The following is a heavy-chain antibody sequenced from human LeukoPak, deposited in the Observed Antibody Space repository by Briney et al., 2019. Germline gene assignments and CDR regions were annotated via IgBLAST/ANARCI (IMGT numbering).Heavy chain of an antibody. CDR3: ARAVGMVRGVIDY. Sequence: TSETLSLTCTVSGGSISSGSSYWSWIRLPAGKELEWIGRIYTSGSTNYNPSLKSRVTISVDTSKNQFSLKLSSVTAADTAVYYCARAVGMVRGVIDYWGQGTLVTVSS. D-gene: IGHD3-10*01. CDR1: GGSISSGSSY. V-gene: IGHV4-61*02. J-gene: IGHJ4*02. CDR2: IYTSGST.